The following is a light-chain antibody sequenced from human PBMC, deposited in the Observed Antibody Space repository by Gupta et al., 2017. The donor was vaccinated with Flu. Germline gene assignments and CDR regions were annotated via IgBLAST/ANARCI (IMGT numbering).Light chain of an antibody. CDR2: AAS. J-gene: IGKJ2*01. CDR3: QQRYSTPFP. V-gene: IGKV1-39*01. CDR1: QRIRRY. Sequence: PSFMSASVGDSVTITCRASQRIRRYLYWYQQKPGKAPKLLIYAASRVKSGVPSRFSGSGYGTDFTLTTSSRQPEDFANYYCQQRYSTPFPFGQGTKLDIK.